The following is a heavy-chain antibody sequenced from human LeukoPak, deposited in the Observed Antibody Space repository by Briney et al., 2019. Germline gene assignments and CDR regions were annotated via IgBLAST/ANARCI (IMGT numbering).Heavy chain of an antibody. CDR2: ISSVSSYI. J-gene: IGHJ6*03. CDR3: ARDGVDYYDILTGYNYYYMDV. Sequence: GGSLRLSCAASGFTFSSYSMNWVRQAPGKGLEWVSSISSVSSYIYYADSVKGRFTISRDNAKNSLYLQMNSPRAEDTAVYYCARDGVDYYDILTGYNYYYMDVWGKGTTVTVSS. V-gene: IGHV3-21*01. CDR1: GFTFSSYS. D-gene: IGHD3-9*01.